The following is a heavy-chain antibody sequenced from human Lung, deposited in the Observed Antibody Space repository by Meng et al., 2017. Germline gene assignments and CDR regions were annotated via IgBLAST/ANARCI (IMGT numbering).Heavy chain of an antibody. CDR3: ARGPTTMAHDFDY. CDR1: GXXXSDYN. V-gene: IGHV4-34*01. D-gene: IGHD4-11*01. J-gene: IGHJ4*02. CDR2: INHSGST. Sequence: QLARCAAGCLTPSVTLXRTCVVSGXXXSDYNCSWTRQPPGKGLEWIGEINHSGSTNYTPSLESRATISVDTSQNNLSLKLSSVTAADSAVYYCARGPTTMAHDFDYWGQGTLVTVSS.